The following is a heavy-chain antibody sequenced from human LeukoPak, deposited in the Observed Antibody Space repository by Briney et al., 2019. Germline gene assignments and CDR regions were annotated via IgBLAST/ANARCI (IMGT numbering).Heavy chain of an antibody. CDR1: GGSISSSSYY. Sequence: SETLSLTCTVSGGSISSSSYYWGWIRQPPGKGLEWIGEINHSGSTNYNPSLKSRVTISVDTSKNQFSLKLSSVTAADTAVYYCARWDRGHDYWGQGTLVTVSS. J-gene: IGHJ4*02. CDR2: INHSGST. V-gene: IGHV4-39*07. CDR3: ARWDRGHDY. D-gene: IGHD1-26*01.